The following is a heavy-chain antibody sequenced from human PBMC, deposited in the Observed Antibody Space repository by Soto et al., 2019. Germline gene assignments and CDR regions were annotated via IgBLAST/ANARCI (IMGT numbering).Heavy chain of an antibody. J-gene: IGHJ6*02. CDR1: GFTFDDYG. Sequence: GGSLRLSCAASGFTFDDYGMSWVRQAPGKGLEWVSGINWNGGSTGYADSVKGRFTISRDNAKNSLYLQMNSLRAEDTALYYCAREWYCSSTSCYGARWDYYYGMDVWGQGTTVTVSS. D-gene: IGHD2-2*01. CDR2: INWNGGST. V-gene: IGHV3-20*04. CDR3: AREWYCSSTSCYGARWDYYYGMDV.